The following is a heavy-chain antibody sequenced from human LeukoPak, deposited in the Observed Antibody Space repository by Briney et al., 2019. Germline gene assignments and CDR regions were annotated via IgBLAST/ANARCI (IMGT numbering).Heavy chain of an antibody. D-gene: IGHD1-26*01. Sequence: PGRSLRLSCAASGFTFSSYGMHWVRQAPGKGLEWVAVISYDGSNKYYADSVKGRFTISRDSAKNSLYLQMSSLRAEDTAVYYCARDLDPYSAFPYYFDYWGQGTLVTVSS. CDR3: ARDLDPYSAFPYYFDY. CDR2: ISYDGSNK. J-gene: IGHJ4*02. CDR1: GFTFSSYG. V-gene: IGHV3-30*03.